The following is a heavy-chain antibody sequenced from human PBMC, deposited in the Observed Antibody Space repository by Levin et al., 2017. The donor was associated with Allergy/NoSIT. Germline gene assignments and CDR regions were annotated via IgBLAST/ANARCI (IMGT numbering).Heavy chain of an antibody. CDR3: AREIVYDFWSGFAFDI. Sequence: MTSETLSLTCTVSGGSISSYYWSWIRQPPGKGLEWIGYIYYSGSTNYNPSLKSRVTISVDTSKNQFSLKLSSVTAADTAVYYCAREIVYDFWSGFAFDIWGQGTMVTVSS. CDR2: IYYSGST. V-gene: IGHV4-59*01. J-gene: IGHJ3*02. CDR1: GGSISSYY. D-gene: IGHD3-3*01.